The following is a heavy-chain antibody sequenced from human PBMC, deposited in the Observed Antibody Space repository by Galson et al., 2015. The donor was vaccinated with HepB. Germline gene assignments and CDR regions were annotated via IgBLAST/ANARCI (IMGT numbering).Heavy chain of an antibody. V-gene: IGHV1-69*13. CDR1: GGTFSSYA. CDR3: ARDHPPPHYDSSGYHFDWFDP. CDR2: IIPIFGTA. Sequence: SVKVSCKASGGTFSSYAISWVRQAPGQGLEWMGGIIPIFGTANYAQKFQGRVTITADESTSTAYMGLSSLRSEDTAVYYCARDHPPPHYDSSGYHFDWFDPWGQGTLVTVSS. J-gene: IGHJ5*02. D-gene: IGHD3-22*01.